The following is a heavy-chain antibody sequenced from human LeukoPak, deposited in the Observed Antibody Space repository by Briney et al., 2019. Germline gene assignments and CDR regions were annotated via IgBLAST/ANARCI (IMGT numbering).Heavy chain of an antibody. CDR1: GGSVNSDSYY. CDR2: FYHSGSP. D-gene: IGHD3-16*01. CDR3: ATSVAYYYLDY. Sequence: SETLSLTCTVSGGSVNSDSYYWSWIRQPPGQGLEWIGYFYHSGSPTYNPSLRSRVTISVDTSKNQSSLRLSSVTAADTAMYYCATSVAYYYLDYWGQGTLVTVSS. V-gene: IGHV4-61*01. J-gene: IGHJ4*02.